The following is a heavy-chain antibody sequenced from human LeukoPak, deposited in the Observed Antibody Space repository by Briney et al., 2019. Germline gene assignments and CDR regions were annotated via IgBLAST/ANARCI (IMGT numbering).Heavy chain of an antibody. D-gene: IGHD6-25*01. V-gene: IGHV3-23*01. CDR2: ISGSGGTI. CDR3: AKFFAPSGGASGWTWAIDY. CDR1: GFTFSSYA. Sequence: PGGSLRLSCAASGFTFSSYAMTWVRQPPGKGLEWVAAISGSGGTIYSADSAKGRYTISRDNFKNTLYLQMNSLRVEDSALYYCAKFFAPSGGASGWTWAIDYWGQGTLVTVSS. J-gene: IGHJ4*02.